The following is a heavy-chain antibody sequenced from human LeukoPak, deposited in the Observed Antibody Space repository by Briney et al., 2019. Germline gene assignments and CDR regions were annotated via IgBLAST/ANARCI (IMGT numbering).Heavy chain of an antibody. D-gene: IGHD6-19*01. Sequence: PGGSLRLSCAASGFTFDDYAMHWVRQAPGKGLESVSGISWNSGSIGYADPVKGRFTISRDNAKNSLYLQMNSLRAEDTALYYCAKDMSGAVALYYFDYWGQGTLVTVSP. CDR3: AKDMSGAVALYYFDY. V-gene: IGHV3-9*01. CDR2: ISWNSGSI. CDR1: GFTFDDYA. J-gene: IGHJ4*02.